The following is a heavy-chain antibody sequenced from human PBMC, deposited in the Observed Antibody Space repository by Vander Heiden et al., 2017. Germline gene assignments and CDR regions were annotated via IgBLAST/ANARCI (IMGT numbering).Heavy chain of an antibody. CDR3: ARDRDGYNY. J-gene: IGHJ4*02. V-gene: IGHV3-74*01. CDR2: INEDGSTT. CDR1: GFTFRSYL. D-gene: IGHD5-12*01. Sequence: ELQLVESGGGLVQPGGSLRLSCAASGFTFRSYLMHWVRQAPGKGLVWVSRINEDGSTTHYADSVKGRFTISRDNAKNTLYLQMNSLRVEDTAVYYCARDRDGYNYWGQGTLVTVSS.